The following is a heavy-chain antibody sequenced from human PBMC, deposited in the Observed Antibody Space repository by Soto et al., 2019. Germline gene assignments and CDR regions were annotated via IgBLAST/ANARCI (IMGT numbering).Heavy chain of an antibody. Sequence: QVQLVQSGAEVKKPGASVKVSCKASGYTFTGYSVGWVRQAPGQGLEWMGWISAYSGDTYYAQRFQDRLTMTTDASTSTAYMELTSLRSDDTVVYYCARPSGSYGDYAWSLKYWGQGTLVTVSS. CDR1: GYTFTGYS. V-gene: IGHV1-18*01. D-gene: IGHD4-17*01. CDR2: ISAYSGDT. J-gene: IGHJ4*02. CDR3: ARPSGSYGDYAWSLKY.